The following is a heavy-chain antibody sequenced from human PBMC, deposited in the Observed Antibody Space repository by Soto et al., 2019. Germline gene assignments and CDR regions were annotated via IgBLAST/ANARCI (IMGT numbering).Heavy chain of an antibody. CDR3: AGGPTILQSGMDF. V-gene: IGHV1-8*01. Sequence: DSVKVSCKASGYTFTRYDINWVRQATGQGLEWMGWMNPNSGNTGYAQKFQGRVTMTRNTSISTAYRELSSQRSEDTAVYYCAGGPTILQSGMDFWGQGTRVTVYS. J-gene: IGHJ6*02. D-gene: IGHD3-3*01. CDR2: MNPNSGNT. CDR1: GYTFTRYD.